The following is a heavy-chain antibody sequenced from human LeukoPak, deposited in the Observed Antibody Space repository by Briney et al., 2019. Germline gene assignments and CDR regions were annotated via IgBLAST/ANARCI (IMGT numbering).Heavy chain of an antibody. J-gene: IGHJ6*02. CDR3: ARDPSGRGMDV. Sequence: GGSLRLSCAASGFTFSSYDMQWVRQVIGKGLVWVSAIGIAGDTHYSGSVKGRFTISRENAKNSLYLQMNSLRAGDTAVYYCARDPSGRGMDVWGQGTTVTVSS. V-gene: IGHV3-13*01. CDR2: IGIAGDT. D-gene: IGHD6-19*01. CDR1: GFTFSSYD.